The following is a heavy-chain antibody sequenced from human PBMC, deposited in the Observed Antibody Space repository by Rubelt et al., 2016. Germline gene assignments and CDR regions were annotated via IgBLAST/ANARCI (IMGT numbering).Heavy chain of an antibody. J-gene: IGHJ4*02. CDR3: ARSSSYGGALDY. V-gene: IGHV4-31*03. D-gene: IGHD4-23*01. CDR2: INHSGST. CDR1: GGSISSGGYY. Sequence: QVQLQESGPGLVKPSQTLSLTCTVSGGSISSGGYYWSWIRQHPGKGLEWIGEINHSGSTNYNPSLKSRVTISVDTSKKQFSLKLSSVTAADTAVYYCARSSSYGGALDYWGQGTLVTVSS.